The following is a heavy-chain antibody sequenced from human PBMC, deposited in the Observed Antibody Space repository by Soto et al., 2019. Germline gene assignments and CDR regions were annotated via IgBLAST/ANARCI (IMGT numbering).Heavy chain of an antibody. J-gene: IGHJ3*01. CDR1: GFTFNTYA. D-gene: IGHD6-19*01. V-gene: IGHV3-64D*08. Sequence: PQGSLILSCSASGFTFNTYAMHWVRQAPGKGLEYVSAITASGGKTYYADSVKGRFTTSRDNSKNTLYLQMSSLRTEDSAVYYCAKGKEQWMIYAIDGWGRGITITVS. CDR2: ITASGGKT. CDR3: AKGKEQWMIYAIDG.